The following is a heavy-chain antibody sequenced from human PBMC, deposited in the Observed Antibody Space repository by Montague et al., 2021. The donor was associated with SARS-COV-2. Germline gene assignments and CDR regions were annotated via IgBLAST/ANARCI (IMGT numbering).Heavy chain of an antibody. J-gene: IGHJ5*02. D-gene: IGHD1-20*01. CDR3: ARTEYNWNDWFDP. Sequence: SETLSLTCSVSGGSISSYYWSWIRQSPGEGLEWNGYIFHGGITXXXPSXKGRVTISVDMSKNQFSLQLNSVTAADSAGYYCARTEYNWNDWFDPWGQGTLVTVSS. CDR1: GGSISSYY. V-gene: IGHV4-59*13. CDR2: IFHGGIT.